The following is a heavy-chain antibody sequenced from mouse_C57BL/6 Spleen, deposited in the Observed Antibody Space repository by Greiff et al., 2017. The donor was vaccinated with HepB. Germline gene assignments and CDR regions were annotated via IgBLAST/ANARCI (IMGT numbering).Heavy chain of an antibody. D-gene: IGHD1-1*01. CDR1: GFTFSSYA. V-gene: IGHV5-9-1*02. J-gene: IGHJ2*01. CDR2: ISSGGDYT. Sequence: EVKLVESGAGLVKPGGSLKLSCAASGFTFSSYAMSWVRQTPEKRLEWVAYISSGGDYTYYADTVKGRFTISRDNARNTLYLQLRSLKSEDTAMYYCTRDRGYGSSPVYFDYWGQGTTLTVSS. CDR3: TRDRGYGSSPVYFDY.